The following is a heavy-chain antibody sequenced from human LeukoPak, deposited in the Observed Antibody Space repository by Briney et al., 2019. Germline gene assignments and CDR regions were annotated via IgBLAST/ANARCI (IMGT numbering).Heavy chain of an antibody. CDR3: ARDYGDYGDALDI. D-gene: IGHD4-17*01. CDR2: IYYSGST. Sequence: PSETLSLTCTVSGGSISSYYWSWIRQPPGKGLEWIGYIYYSGSTNYNPSLKSRVTISVDTSKNQFSLKLSSVTAADTAVYYCARDYGDYGDALDIWGQGTMVTVSS. J-gene: IGHJ3*02. CDR1: GGSISSYY. V-gene: IGHV4-59*12.